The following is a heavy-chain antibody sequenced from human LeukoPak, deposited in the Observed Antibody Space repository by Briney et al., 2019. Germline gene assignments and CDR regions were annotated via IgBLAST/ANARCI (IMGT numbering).Heavy chain of an antibody. CDR2: INHSGST. D-gene: IGHD6-6*01. J-gene: IGHJ4*02. V-gene: IGHV4-34*01. CDR1: GGSFSGYY. Sequence: SETLSLTCAVYGGSFSGYYWSWIRQPPGKGLEWIGEINHSGSTNYNPSLKSRVTISVDTSKNQFSLKLSSVTAADTAVYYCARGVSIAALNPLDYWGQGTLVTVSS. CDR3: ARGVSIAALNPLDY.